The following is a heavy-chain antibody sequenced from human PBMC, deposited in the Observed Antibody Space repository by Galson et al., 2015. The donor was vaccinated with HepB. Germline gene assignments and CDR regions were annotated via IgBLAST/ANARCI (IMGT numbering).Heavy chain of an antibody. CDR3: ARVPKYGSGSYYGRPGRYFDY. D-gene: IGHD3-10*01. V-gene: IGHV7-4-1*02. J-gene: IGHJ4*02. Sequence: SVKVSCKASGYTFTSYAMNWVRQAPGQGLEWMGWINTNTGNPTYAQGFTGRFVFSLDTSVSTAYLQISSLKAEDTAVYYCARVPKYGSGSYYGRPGRYFDYWGQGTLVTVSS. CDR1: GYTFTSYA. CDR2: INTNTGNP.